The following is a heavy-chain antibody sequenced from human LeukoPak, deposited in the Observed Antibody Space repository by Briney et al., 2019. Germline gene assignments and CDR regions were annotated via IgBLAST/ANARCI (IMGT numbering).Heavy chain of an antibody. J-gene: IGHJ4*02. V-gene: IGHV4-59*11. D-gene: IGHD3-10*01. CDR2: IYYSGST. CDR1: GGSISSHY. CDR3: ARVFPYYYGSGSYYFDY. Sequence: PSETLSLTCTVSGGSISSHYWSWIRQPPGKGLEWIGYIYYSGSTNYNPSLKSRVTISVDTSKNQFSLKLSSVTAADTAVYYCARVFPYYYGSGSYYFDYWGQGTLVTVSS.